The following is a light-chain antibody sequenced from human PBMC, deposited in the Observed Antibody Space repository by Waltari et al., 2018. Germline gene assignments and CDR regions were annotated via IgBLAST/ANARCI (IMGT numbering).Light chain of an antibody. V-gene: IGKV2-28*01. Sequence: DIVLTHSPLSLHVTPGEPAPISCRSSESLLHRNAYTYLYWYLQKPGQSPQLLIYLGFDRASGVPDRFSGGGSGTDFTLNISRVEAEDVGVYYCMQSLETPRTFGQGTKVEIK. CDR3: MQSLETPRT. CDR1: ESLLHRNAYTY. CDR2: LGF. J-gene: IGKJ1*01.